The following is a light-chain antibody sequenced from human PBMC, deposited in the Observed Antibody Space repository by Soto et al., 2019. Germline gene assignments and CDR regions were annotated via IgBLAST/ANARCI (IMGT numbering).Light chain of an antibody. CDR3: SSYAGSYTWV. J-gene: IGLJ3*02. CDR2: YVS. V-gene: IGLV2-11*01. CDR1: RSDVGGYNY. Sequence: QSVLTQPRSVSGSPGQSVTISCTGTRSDVGGYNYVSWYQQHPGKAPKLMIYYVSKRPSGVPDRFSGSKSGNTASLTISGLQAEDEADYYCSSYAGSYTWVFGGGTKLTVL.